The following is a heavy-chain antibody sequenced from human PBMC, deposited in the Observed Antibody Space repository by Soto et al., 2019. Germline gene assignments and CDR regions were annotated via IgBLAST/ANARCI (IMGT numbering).Heavy chain of an antibody. J-gene: IGHJ4*02. Sequence: ASVKVSCKASGYTFTSYGISWVRQAPGQGLEWMGWINAYNGNTNYAQKLQGRVTMTTDTSTSTAYMELRSLRSDDTAVYYCARDPRYNWNYVFDYWGQGTLVTVSS. V-gene: IGHV1-18*01. CDR1: GYTFTSYG. CDR3: ARDPRYNWNYVFDY. D-gene: IGHD1-7*01. CDR2: INAYNGNT.